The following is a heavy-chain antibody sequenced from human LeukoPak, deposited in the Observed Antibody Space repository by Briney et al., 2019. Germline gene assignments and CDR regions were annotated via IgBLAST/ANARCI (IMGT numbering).Heavy chain of an antibody. CDR3: ARTGQQLVFAS. Sequence: SSEALSLTFTVSGGSISSYYWHWIGQPPGKGLEWLGCIYDSWTTNYNPCLKSRVTISGDTAKNQFSLKMSSVTAADTAVYFCARTGQQLVFASWGQGTLVTISS. J-gene: IGHJ5*01. CDR2: IYDSWTT. V-gene: IGHV4-59*01. CDR1: GGSISSYY. D-gene: IGHD6-13*01.